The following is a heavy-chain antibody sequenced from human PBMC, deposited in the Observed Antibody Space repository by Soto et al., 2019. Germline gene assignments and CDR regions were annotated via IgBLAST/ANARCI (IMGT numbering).Heavy chain of an antibody. D-gene: IGHD6-6*01. CDR3: ARDSRGGAARRPTFYY. CDR1: GFTFSDYY. J-gene: IGHJ4*02. Sequence: SGGSLRLSCAASGFTFSDYYMSWIRQAPGKGLEWLSYIGRSGETIYYADSVKGRFTISRDNAKSSLFLQMNGLRGEDTGIYYCARDSRGGAARRPTFYYWGRGALVTVSS. CDR2: IGRSGETI. V-gene: IGHV3-11*01.